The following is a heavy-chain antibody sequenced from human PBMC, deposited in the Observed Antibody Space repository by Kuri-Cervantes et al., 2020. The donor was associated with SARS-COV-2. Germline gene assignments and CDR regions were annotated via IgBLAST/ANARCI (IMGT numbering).Heavy chain of an antibody. Sequence: GGSLRLSCAASGFTVSSNYMSWVRQAPGKGLEWVSVIYSGGSTYYADSVKGRFTISRDNSKNTLYLQMNSLRAEDTAVYYCARVAKSGWNANNWFDPWGLGTLVTVSS. V-gene: IGHV3-66*01. CDR3: ARVAKSGWNANNWFDP. CDR2: IYSGGST. D-gene: IGHD1-1*01. CDR1: GFTVSSNY. J-gene: IGHJ5*02.